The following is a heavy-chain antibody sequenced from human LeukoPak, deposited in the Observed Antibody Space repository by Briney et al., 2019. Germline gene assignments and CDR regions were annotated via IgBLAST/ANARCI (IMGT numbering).Heavy chain of an antibody. CDR3: ARGSSGYHYFDY. Sequence: SETLSLTCTVSGGSIRSSYYYWGWIRQPPGKGLEWIGSIYDSGSTYYNPSLKSRVTISVDTSKNQFSLKLSSVTAADTAVYYCARGSSGYHYFDYWGQGTLVTVSS. D-gene: IGHD3-22*01. CDR1: GGSIRSSYYY. V-gene: IGHV4-39*07. CDR2: IYDSGST. J-gene: IGHJ4*02.